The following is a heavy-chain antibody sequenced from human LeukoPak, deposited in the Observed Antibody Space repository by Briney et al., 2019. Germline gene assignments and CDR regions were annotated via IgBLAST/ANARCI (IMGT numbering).Heavy chain of an antibody. J-gene: IGHJ4*02. D-gene: IGHD6-19*01. CDR2: IKQDGSEK. V-gene: IGHV3-7*01. CDR1: GFTFSSYC. Sequence: PGGSLRLSCAASGFTFSSYCMSWVRQAPGKGLEWVANIKQDGSEKYYVDSVKGRFTTSRDNAKNSLYLQMNSLRAEDTAVYYCARTPYSSGSIDYWGQGTLVTVSS. CDR3: ARTPYSSGSIDY.